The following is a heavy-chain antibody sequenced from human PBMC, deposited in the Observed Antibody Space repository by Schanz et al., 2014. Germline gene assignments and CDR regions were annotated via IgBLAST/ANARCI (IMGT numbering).Heavy chain of an antibody. CDR2: ITGTGTV. V-gene: IGHV3-48*01. CDR1: GFNFNNFA. J-gene: IGHJ3*02. D-gene: IGHD4-17*01. Sequence: EVQLLESGGGLVQPGGSLRLSCAASGFNFNNFAMTWVRQAPGKGLEWISYITGTGTVMYADSVKGRFTISRDNGKNSLSLQMNTLRAEDTAVYYCARKMKLGVYGGKGHDSLDIWGQGTMVTVSS. CDR3: ARKMKLGVYGGKGHDSLDI.